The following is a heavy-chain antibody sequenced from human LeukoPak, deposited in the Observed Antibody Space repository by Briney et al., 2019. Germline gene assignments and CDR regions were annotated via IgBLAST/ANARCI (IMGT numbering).Heavy chain of an antibody. CDR1: GGSMSSYY. Sequence: SETLSLTCSVSGGSMSSYYWSWIRQSPGKGLEWIGRIYTSGSTNYNPSLKSRVTMSVDTSKNQFSLKLSSVTAADTAVYYCARQSGGYDSSGYYYSAFDIWGQGTMVTVSS. CDR3: ARQSGGYDSSGYYYSAFDI. CDR2: IYTSGST. V-gene: IGHV4-4*07. J-gene: IGHJ3*02. D-gene: IGHD3-22*01.